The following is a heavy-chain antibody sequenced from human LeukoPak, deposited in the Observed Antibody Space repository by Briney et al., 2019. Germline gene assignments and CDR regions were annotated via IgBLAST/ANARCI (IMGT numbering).Heavy chain of an antibody. CDR2: IKKDGSDK. CDR1: GCTFSSYW. J-gene: IGHJ4*02. Sequence: GGSLRLSCAASGCTFSSYWMSWVRQAPGQGLEWVANIKKDGSDKYYVDSVKGRFTISRDNAKTSLYLQMNSLRAEDTAVYYCARDLSGVTGYTYGRGIDYWGQGTLVTVSS. CDR3: ARDLSGVTGYTYGRGIDY. D-gene: IGHD5-18*01. V-gene: IGHV3-7*01.